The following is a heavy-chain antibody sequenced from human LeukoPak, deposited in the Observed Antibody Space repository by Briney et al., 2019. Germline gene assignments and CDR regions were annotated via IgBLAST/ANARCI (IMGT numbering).Heavy chain of an antibody. CDR1: GGSFSGYY. D-gene: IGHD6-19*01. J-gene: IGHJ4*02. Sequence: SETLSLTCAVYGGSFSGYYWSWIRQPPGKGLEWIGSIYYSGSTYYNPSLKSRVTISVDTSKNQFSLKLSSVTAADTAVYYCARLRLSSGWLDYWGQGTLVTVSS. CDR2: IYYSGST. CDR3: ARLRLSSGWLDY. V-gene: IGHV4-34*01.